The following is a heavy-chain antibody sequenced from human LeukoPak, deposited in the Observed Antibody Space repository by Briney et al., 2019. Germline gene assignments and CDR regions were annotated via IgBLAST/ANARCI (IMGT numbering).Heavy chain of an antibody. D-gene: IGHD5-18*01. J-gene: IGHJ5*02. V-gene: IGHV4-59*01. Sequence: SETLSLTCTVSGGSISSYYWSWIRQPPGKGLEWIGYIYYSGSTNYNPSLESRVTISVDTSKNQFSLKLSSVTAADTAVYYCARVKRGYSYTWGQGTLVTVSS. CDR3: ARVKRGYSYT. CDR1: GGSISSYY. CDR2: IYYSGST.